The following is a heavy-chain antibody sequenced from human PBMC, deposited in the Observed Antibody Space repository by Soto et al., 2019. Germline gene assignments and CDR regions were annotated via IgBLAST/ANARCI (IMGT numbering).Heavy chain of an antibody. V-gene: IGHV3-33*01. CDR2: IWYDGSNK. D-gene: IGHD3-3*01. CDR1: GFTFSSYG. J-gene: IGHJ6*02. CDR3: ARDSGQSLYYDFWSGYYGPGYYYYGMDV. Sequence: GGSLRLSCAASGFTFSSYGMHWVRQAPGKGLEWVAVIWYDGSNKYYADSVKGRFTISRDNSKNTLYLQMNSLRAEDTAVYYCARDSGQSLYYDFWSGYYGPGYYYYGMDVWGQGTTVTVS.